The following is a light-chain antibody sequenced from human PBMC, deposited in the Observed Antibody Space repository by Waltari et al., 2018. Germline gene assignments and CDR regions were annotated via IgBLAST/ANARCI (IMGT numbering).Light chain of an antibody. CDR2: AKP. CDR1: SSNIGAGYD. J-gene: IGLJ1*01. V-gene: IGLV1-40*01. Sequence: QSVLTQPPSVSGAPGQRVTISCTGSSSNIGAGYDVHWYQQLPGTAPKLLIYAKPSRPSGVPDRFSGSKSGTSASLAITGLQAEDEADYYCQSHDSSHYVFGTGTKVTVL. CDR3: QSHDSSHYV.